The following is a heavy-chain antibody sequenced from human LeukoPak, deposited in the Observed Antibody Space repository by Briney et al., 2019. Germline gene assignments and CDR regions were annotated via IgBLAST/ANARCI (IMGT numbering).Heavy chain of an antibody. CDR1: GGTFISYA. V-gene: IGHV1-69*13. D-gene: IGHD5-18*01. Sequence: SVKVSCKASGGTFISYAISWVRQAPGQGLEWMGGIIPIFGTANYAQKFQGRVTITADESTSAAHMELSSLRSEDTAVYYCARVDTAMVLDGYWFDPWGQGTLVTVSS. CDR3: ARVDTAMVLDGYWFDP. J-gene: IGHJ5*02. CDR2: IIPIFGTA.